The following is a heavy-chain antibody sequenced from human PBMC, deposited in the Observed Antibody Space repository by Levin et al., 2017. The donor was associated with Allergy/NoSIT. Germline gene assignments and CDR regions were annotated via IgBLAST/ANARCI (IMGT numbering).Heavy chain of an antibody. J-gene: IGHJ4*02. CDR3: ARAPGQWLVLGY. CDR1: GGSISSYY. D-gene: IGHD6-19*01. V-gene: IGHV4-59*01. Sequence: PGGSLRLSCTVSGGSISSYYWSWIRQPPGKGLEWIGYIYYSGSTNYNPSLKSRVTISVDTSKNQFSLKLSSVTAADTAVYYCARAPGQWLVLGYWGQGTLVTVSS. CDR2: IYYSGST.